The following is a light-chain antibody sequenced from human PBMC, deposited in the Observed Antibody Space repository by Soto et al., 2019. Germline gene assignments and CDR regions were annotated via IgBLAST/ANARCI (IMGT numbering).Light chain of an antibody. CDR3: QQCGSSPPT. Sequence: EIVLTQSPGTLSLSPGERATLSCRASQSVSSSYLVWYQQKTGQAPRLLMSGASSRATGIPDRFTGRGSGTDFTLTISRLEAEDFAVYYCQQCGSSPPTFGQGTKVDIK. CDR2: GAS. CDR1: QSVSSSY. V-gene: IGKV3-20*01. J-gene: IGKJ1*01.